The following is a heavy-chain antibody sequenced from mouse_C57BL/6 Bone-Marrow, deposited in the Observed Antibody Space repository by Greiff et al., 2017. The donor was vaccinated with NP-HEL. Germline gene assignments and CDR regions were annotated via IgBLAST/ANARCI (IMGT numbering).Heavy chain of an antibody. D-gene: IGHD2-4*01. CDR1: GYSITSGYY. V-gene: IGHV3-6*01. CDR3: ASRHDYDRDGYYFDY. Sequence: EVKLQESGPGLVKPSQSLSLTCSVTGYSITSGYYWNWIRQFPGNKLEWMGYISYDGSNNYNPSLKNRISITRDTAKNQFFLKLNSVTTEDTATYYCASRHDYDRDGYYFDYWGQGTTLTVSS. J-gene: IGHJ2*01. CDR2: ISYDGSN.